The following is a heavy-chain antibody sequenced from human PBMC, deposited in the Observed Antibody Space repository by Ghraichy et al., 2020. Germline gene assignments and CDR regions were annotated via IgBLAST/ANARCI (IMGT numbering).Heavy chain of an antibody. J-gene: IGHJ6*03. V-gene: IGHV2-26*01. Sequence: SGPTLVKPTETLTLTCTVSGFSLSNARMGVSWIRQPPGKALEWLAHIFSNDEKSYSTSLKSRLTISKDTSKSQVVLTMTNMDPVDTATYYCARISYYYDSSGYYWGYYYYYYMDVWGKGTTVTVSS. CDR3: ARISYYYDSSGYYWGYYYYYYMDV. CDR1: GFSLSNARMG. CDR2: IFSNDEK. D-gene: IGHD3-22*01.